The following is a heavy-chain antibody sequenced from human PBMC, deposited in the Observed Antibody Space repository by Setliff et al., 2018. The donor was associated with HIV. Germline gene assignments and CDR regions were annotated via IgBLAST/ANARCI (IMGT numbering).Heavy chain of an antibody. D-gene: IGHD4-17*01. CDR1: GGSFSGFY. J-gene: IGHJ4*02. V-gene: IGHV4-34*01. CDR3: ARHRKDDYFLTAYFDS. Sequence: SETLSLTCAVYGGSFSGFYWGWIRQPPGKGLEWVGSIYYNGNTFYNQSLQSRVTISLDTSKNQFSLTLTSVTATDTAVYYCARHRKDDYFLTAYFDSLGQGALVTVSS. CDR2: IYYNGNT.